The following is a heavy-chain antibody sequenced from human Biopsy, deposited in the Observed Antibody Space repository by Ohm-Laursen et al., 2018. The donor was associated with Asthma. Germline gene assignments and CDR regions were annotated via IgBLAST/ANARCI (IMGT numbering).Heavy chain of an antibody. J-gene: IGHJ6*02. CDR1: GYTFNSAG. V-gene: IGHV1-18*01. D-gene: IGHD3-10*01. CDR2: ISVYNGNT. Sequence: SVKVSCNTSGYTFNSAGITWVRQAPGQGLEWMGWISVYNGNTKVAQKLQDRVTMITDTSTSTAYMELGSLRSDDTAVYFCARAVDYSHYYGIDVWGQGTTVTVS. CDR3: ARAVDYSHYYGIDV.